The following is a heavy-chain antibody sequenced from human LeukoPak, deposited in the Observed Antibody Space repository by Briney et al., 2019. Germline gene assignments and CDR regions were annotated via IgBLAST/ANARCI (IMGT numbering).Heavy chain of an antibody. CDR1: GFTFSTYS. V-gene: IGHV3-21*01. CDR2: ISSSSSYI. D-gene: IGHD6-19*01. CDR3: ARGLGSGWSRGISFDY. J-gene: IGHJ4*02. Sequence: GGSLRLSCAASGFTFSTYSMNWVRQAPGKGLEWVSSISSSSSYIYYADSVKGRFTISRDNAKNSLYLQMNSLRAEDTAVYYCARGLGSGWSRGISFDYWGQGTLVTVSP.